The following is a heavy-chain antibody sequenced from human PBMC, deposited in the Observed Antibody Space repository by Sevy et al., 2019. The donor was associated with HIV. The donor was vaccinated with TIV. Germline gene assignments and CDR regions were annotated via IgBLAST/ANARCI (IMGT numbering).Heavy chain of an antibody. CDR3: ARPDLSGWYFDF. J-gene: IGHJ4*01. V-gene: IGHV3-48*01. CDR2: ISSSSDSSRTL. D-gene: IGHD6-19*01. CDR1: GFTFSSYS. Sequence: GGSLRLSCVASGFTFSSYSMNWVRQAPGKGLEWVSYISSSSDSSRTLYYADSVKGRFSISRDNAKNSVQLQMTSLRVEGTAVYYCARPDLSGWYFDFWGHGTLVTVSS.